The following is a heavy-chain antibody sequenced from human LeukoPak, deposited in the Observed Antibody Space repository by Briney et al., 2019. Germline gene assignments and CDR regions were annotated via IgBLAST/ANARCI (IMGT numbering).Heavy chain of an antibody. CDR3: ARDRRGDSSGWYYFDY. Sequence: GRSLRLSCAASAFTVSSYGMHWVRQAPGKGLEWVAVIWYDGSNKYYADSVKGRFTISRDNSKNTLYLQMNSLRAEDTAAYYCARDRRGDSSGWYYFDYWGQGPLVTVSS. J-gene: IGHJ4*02. CDR2: IWYDGSNK. CDR1: AFTVSSYG. D-gene: IGHD6-19*01. V-gene: IGHV3-33*01.